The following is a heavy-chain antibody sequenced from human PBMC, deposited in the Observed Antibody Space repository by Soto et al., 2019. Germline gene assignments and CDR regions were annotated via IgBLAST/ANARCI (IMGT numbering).Heavy chain of an antibody. CDR2: IFYSGTT. CDR1: GGSISSGGYY. Sequence: PSETLSLTCTVSGGSISSGGYYWSWIRQYPWKGLEWIGNIFYSGTTSYNPSLKSRVAISIDTSKNQFSLKLSSVTAEDTAVYYCARERQSYTHPQGVWFGPWGQGXLVTVYS. J-gene: IGHJ5*02. CDR3: ARERQSYTHPQGVWFGP. V-gene: IGHV4-31*03. D-gene: IGHD3-16*01.